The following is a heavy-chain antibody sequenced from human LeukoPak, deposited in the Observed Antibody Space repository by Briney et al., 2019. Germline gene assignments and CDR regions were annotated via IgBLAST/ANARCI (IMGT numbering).Heavy chain of an antibody. V-gene: IGHV3-7*01. CDR3: ARDQDKGDCSSTSCPPPAEGDY. CDR2: IKQDGSEK. CDR1: GFTFSSYW. D-gene: IGHD2-2*01. Sequence: GGSLRLSCAASGFTFSSYWMSWVRQAPGKGLEWVANIKQDGSEKYYVDSVKGRFTISRDNAKNSLYLQMNSLRAEDTAVYYCARDQDKGDCSSTSCPPPAEGDYWGQGTLVTVSS. J-gene: IGHJ4*02.